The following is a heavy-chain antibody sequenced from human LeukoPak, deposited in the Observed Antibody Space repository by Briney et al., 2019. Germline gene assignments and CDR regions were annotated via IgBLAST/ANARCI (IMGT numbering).Heavy chain of an antibody. Sequence: GGSLRLSCAASGFTFSSYAMHWVRQAPGKGLEWVAFIRYDGSNKYYADSVKGRFTISRDNSKNTLYLQMNSLRAEDTAVYYCAKGYRAAGYYFDYWGQGTLVTVSS. J-gene: IGHJ4*02. V-gene: IGHV3-30*02. CDR3: AKGYRAAGYYFDY. CDR1: GFTFSSYA. CDR2: IRYDGSNK. D-gene: IGHD6-13*01.